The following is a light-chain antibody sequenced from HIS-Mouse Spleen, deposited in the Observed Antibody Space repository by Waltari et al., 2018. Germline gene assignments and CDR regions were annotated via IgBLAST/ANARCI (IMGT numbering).Light chain of an antibody. CDR1: ISNIGSNT. V-gene: IGLV1-44*01. CDR2: SNN. Sequence: QSVLTQPPSASGTPGQRVTISCSGSISNIGSNTVNWYQQLPGTAPKLLIYSNNQRPSGFPDRFSGSKSGTSASLAISGLQSEDEADYYCAAWDDSLNGYVFGTGTKVTVL. CDR3: AAWDDSLNGYV. J-gene: IGLJ1*01.